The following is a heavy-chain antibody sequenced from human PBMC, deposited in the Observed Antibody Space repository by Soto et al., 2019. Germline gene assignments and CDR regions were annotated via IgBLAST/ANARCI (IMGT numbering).Heavy chain of an antibody. CDR1: GFSLSTSGVG. J-gene: IGHJ4*02. CDR3: AHSPCSDGTCYLFDY. V-gene: IGHV2-5*02. D-gene: IGHD2-15*01. CDR2: IYWDDVQ. Sequence: QITLKESGPTLVKPTQTLTLTCTISGFSLSTSGVGVGWIRQPPGKALEWLALIYWDDVQRYTPSLKTRLTITKDTSRNQVVLTMTNMDPVDTATYYCAHSPCSDGTCYLFDYWGQGTLVTVSS.